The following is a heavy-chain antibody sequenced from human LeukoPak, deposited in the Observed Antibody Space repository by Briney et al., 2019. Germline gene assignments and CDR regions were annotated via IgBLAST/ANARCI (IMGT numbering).Heavy chain of an antibody. Sequence: PSETLSLTCAVYGGSFSGYYWSWIRQPPGKGLEWIGEINHSGSTNYNPSLKSRVTISVDTSKNQFSLKLSSVTAADTAVYYCASPGGGNYYNRSGYYFDYWGQGTLVTVSS. CDR2: INHSGST. CDR1: GGSFSGYY. J-gene: IGHJ4*02. CDR3: ASPGGGNYYNRSGYYFDY. V-gene: IGHV4-34*01. D-gene: IGHD3-22*01.